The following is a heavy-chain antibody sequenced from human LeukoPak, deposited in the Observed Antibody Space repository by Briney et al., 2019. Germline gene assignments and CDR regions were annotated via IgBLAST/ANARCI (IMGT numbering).Heavy chain of an antibody. CDR3: ARGSSSSLLAYYYYFMDV. V-gene: IGHV1-2*02. J-gene: IGHJ6*03. CDR1: GYTFTGYY. D-gene: IGHD6-6*01. CDR2: INPNSGGSGGT. Sequence: GASVKVSCKASGYTFTGYYMHWVRQAPGQGLEWMGWINPNSGGSGGTNYAQKFQGRDTMTRDTSISTAYMELSRLRSDDTAVYYCARGSSSSLLAYYYYFMDVWGKGTTVTVSS.